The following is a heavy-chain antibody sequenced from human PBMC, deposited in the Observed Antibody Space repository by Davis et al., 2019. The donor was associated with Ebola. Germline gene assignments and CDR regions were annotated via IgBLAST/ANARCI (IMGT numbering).Heavy chain of an antibody. CDR2: IYYSGST. D-gene: IGHD5-18*01. CDR3: ARGPYPPAMD. V-gene: IGHV4-59*01. J-gene: IGHJ4*02. Sequence: SETLSLTCTVSGGSISSYYWSWIRQPPGKGREWIVYIYYSGSTNYNPSLKSRVTISVDTSKNQFSLKLRSVTAADTAVYYCARGPYPPAMDWGQGTLVTVSS. CDR1: GGSISSYY.